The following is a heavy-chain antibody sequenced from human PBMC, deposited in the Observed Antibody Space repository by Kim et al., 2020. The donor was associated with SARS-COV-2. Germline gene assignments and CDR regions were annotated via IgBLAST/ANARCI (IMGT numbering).Heavy chain of an antibody. CDR1: GFTVNNYA. D-gene: IGHD6-19*01. V-gene: IGHV3-23*01. CDR3: ARTGYSSGWLVRFDP. Sequence: GGSLRLSCAASGFTVNNYAMSWVRQAPGKGLEWVSAISGSGGSTYYAGPVKGRFTISRDNSKNTVYLQMNSLRDEDTAVYYCARTGYSSGWLVRFDPWGQGTLVTVSS. J-gene: IGHJ5*02. CDR2: ISGSGGST.